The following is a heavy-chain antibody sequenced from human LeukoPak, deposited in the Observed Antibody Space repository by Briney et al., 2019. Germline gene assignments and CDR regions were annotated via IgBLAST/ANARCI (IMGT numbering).Heavy chain of an antibody. CDR2: TSGSGGST. D-gene: IGHD6-13*01. J-gene: IGHJ4*02. CDR3: AKDALPRIAAAGTVY. Sequence: GGSLRLSCAAAGFTFSSYGMSWVREAAGKGLEGVSATSGSGGSTYYADSVKGRFTISRDNSKNTVFLQMNSLRAEDTAVYYCAKDALPRIAAAGTVYWGQGTLVTVSS. CDR1: GFTFSSYG. V-gene: IGHV3-23*01.